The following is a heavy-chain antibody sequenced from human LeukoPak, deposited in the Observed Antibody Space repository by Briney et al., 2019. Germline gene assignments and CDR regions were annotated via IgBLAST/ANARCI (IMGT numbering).Heavy chain of an antibody. V-gene: IGHV1-8*01. Sequence: ASVKVSCKASGYTFTSYDINWVRQATGQGLEWMGWMNPNSGNTGYAQKFQGRVTMNRKTSISTAYMELSSLRSVATAVYYCARGMYYYDPSYFDYWGQGTLVTVSS. CDR2: MNPNSGNT. CDR3: ARGMYYYDPSYFDY. J-gene: IGHJ4*02. CDR1: GYTFTSYD. D-gene: IGHD3-22*01.